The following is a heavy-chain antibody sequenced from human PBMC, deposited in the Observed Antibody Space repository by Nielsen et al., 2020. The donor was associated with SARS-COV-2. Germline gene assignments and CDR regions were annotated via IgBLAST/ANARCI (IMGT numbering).Heavy chain of an antibody. CDR1: GLTFSTFG. CDR3: ARDDRAPTSEFDP. V-gene: IGHV3-23*01. D-gene: IGHD1-14*01. Sequence: GESLKISCAVSGLTFSTFGMSWVRQAPGKGLEWVSAITSSSERTYYADSVRGRFTISRDNSKNTLYLQMNRLRGEDTAVYYCARDDRAPTSEFDPWGQGTLVTVSS. CDR2: ITSSSERT. J-gene: IGHJ5*02.